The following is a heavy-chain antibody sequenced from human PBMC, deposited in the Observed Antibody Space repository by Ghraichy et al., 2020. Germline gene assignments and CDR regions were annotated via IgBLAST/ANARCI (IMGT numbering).Heavy chain of an antibody. CDR2: IIPVFGTA. J-gene: IGHJ5*02. V-gene: IGHV1-69*13. CDR1: GGTFSNYA. CDR3: ARGGSIWYGTNLNWFDP. D-gene: IGHD6-13*01. Sequence: SVKVSCKASGGTFSNYAISWVRQAPGQGLEWMGGIIPVFGTADYAQKFQGSVTIIADESTSPAYMERSSLRSQDTAFFYCARGGSIWYGTNLNWFDPWGQGTRVTVSS.